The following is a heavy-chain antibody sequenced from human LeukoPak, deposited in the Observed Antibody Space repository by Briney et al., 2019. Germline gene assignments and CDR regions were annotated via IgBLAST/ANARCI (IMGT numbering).Heavy chain of an antibody. J-gene: IGHJ4*02. Sequence: GALRLSCAASGFTFSSYSMNWVRQAPGKGLEWVSSISSSSSYIYYADSVKGRFTISRDNAKNSLYLQMNSLRAEDTAVYYCAREPGPGYFDYWGQGTLVTVSS. CDR3: AREPGPGYFDY. V-gene: IGHV3-21*01. D-gene: IGHD1-14*01. CDR2: ISSSSSYI. CDR1: GFTFSSYS.